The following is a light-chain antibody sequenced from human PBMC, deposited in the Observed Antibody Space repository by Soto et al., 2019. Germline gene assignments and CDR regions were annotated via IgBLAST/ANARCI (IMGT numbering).Light chain of an antibody. CDR2: SVS. CDR1: QSIGTF. V-gene: IGKV3-20*01. Sequence: IVWTQSPATHSLSHRKRATLSCRASQSIGTFFAWYQQKPGQTPRLLIYSVSSRATGIPDRFSGSGSGTDFTLTISGLEAEDFAVYYCQQYGNSRGTFGQQTMVDIK. CDR3: QQYGNSRGT. J-gene: IGKJ1*01.